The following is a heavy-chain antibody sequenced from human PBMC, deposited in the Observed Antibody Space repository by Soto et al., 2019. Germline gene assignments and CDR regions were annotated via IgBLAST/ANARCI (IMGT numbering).Heavy chain of an antibody. V-gene: IGHV3-23*01. D-gene: IGHD1-26*01. J-gene: IGHJ4*02. CDR2: ISGSGGST. Sequence: EVQLLESGGGLVQPGGSMTLSCAASGFTFSSYAMRWVRQAPVKGLEWVSAISGSGGSTYYADSVKGRFTISRDNSKNTLYLQRNSLRAEDTAVYYCARRGSGSYYDYWGQGTLVTVSS. CDR1: GFTFSSYA. CDR3: ARRGSGSYYDY.